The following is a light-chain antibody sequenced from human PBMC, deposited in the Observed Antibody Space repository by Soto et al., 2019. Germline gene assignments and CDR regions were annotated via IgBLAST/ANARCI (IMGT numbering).Light chain of an antibody. CDR1: QTISSW. CDR2: QAS. Sequence: DIQMTQSPSTLSGSVGDRVTITCRASQTISSWLAWYQQKPGKAPKLLIYQASTLKSGVPSRFSGSGSGTEFTITIRSLQPDDFATYYCQHYNSYSEAFGQGTKVDI. J-gene: IGKJ1*01. CDR3: QHYNSYSEA. V-gene: IGKV1-5*03.